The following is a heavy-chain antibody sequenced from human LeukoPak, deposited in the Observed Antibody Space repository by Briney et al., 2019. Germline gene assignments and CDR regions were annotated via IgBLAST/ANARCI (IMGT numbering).Heavy chain of an antibody. CDR1: GGTFSSYA. J-gene: IGHJ5*02. CDR2: IIPIYGTS. CDR3: ARDRGAVAAENWFDP. V-gene: IGHV1-69*13. Sequence: GASVKVSCRASGGTFSSYAFSWVRQAPGQGLEWMGDIIPIYGTSNYAQKFQGRVTITADESTSTAYMELSSLRSDDTAVYYCARDRGAVAAENWFDPWGQGTLVTVSS. D-gene: IGHD6-19*01.